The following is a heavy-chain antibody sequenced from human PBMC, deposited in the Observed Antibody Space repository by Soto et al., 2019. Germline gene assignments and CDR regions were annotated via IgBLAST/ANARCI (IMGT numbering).Heavy chain of an antibody. CDR1: GYSFTRYW. CDR3: AASIFYYGMDV. V-gene: IGHV5-51*01. Sequence: GESLKISCKGSGYSFTRYWIAWVRQMPGKGLEWMGIIYPGDSDTKYNPSFQGQVTISADKSITTTYLRWTSLKASDTAIYYCAASIFYYGMDVWGQGTTVTVSS. J-gene: IGHJ6*02. CDR2: IYPGDSDT.